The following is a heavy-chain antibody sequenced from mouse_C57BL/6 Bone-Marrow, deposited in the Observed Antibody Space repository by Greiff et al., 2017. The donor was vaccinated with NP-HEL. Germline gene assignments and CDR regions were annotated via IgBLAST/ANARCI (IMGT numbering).Heavy chain of an antibody. CDR1: GFTFSSYG. J-gene: IGHJ3*01. D-gene: IGHD1-1*01. V-gene: IGHV5-6*01. Sequence: EVKLVESGGDLVKPGGSLKLSCAASGFTFSSYGMAWVRQTPDKRLEWVATISSGGSYTYYPDSVKGRFTISRDNAKNTLYLQMSSLKSEDTAMYYCARYYYGSPVGGQGTLVTVSA. CDR3: ARYYYGSPV. CDR2: ISSGGSYT.